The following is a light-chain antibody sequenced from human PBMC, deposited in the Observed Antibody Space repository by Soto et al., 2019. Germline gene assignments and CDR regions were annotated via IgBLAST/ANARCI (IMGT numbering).Light chain of an antibody. Sequence: EIVLTQSPATLSLSPGETATLSCRASQSVSGYIGWYQQKPGQAPRLLIYADSNRATGIPARFSGSGSGTDFTLTISSLEPEDFAVYYCQHYDRAPMWTFGQGTKVDIK. CDR2: ADS. CDR3: QHYDRAPMWT. V-gene: IGKV3-11*01. CDR1: QSVSGY. J-gene: IGKJ1*01.